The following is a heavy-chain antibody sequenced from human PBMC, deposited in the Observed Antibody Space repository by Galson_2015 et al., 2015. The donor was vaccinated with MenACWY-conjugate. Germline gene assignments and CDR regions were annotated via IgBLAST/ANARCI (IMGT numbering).Heavy chain of an antibody. CDR2: IYPDDSDT. V-gene: IGHV5-51*01. J-gene: IGHJ5*02. Sequence: QSGAEVKKPGESLKISCKVSGYSFDNSWIGWVRQMPGKGLEWMGMIYPDDSDTRYSPSFQGQVTISADKSITTAYLQWSSLKASDTAMYYCARHIGRVTTSGFRWFDPWGQGTLVTVSS. D-gene: IGHD4-11*01. CDR3: ARHIGRVTTSGFRWFDP. CDR1: GYSFDNSW.